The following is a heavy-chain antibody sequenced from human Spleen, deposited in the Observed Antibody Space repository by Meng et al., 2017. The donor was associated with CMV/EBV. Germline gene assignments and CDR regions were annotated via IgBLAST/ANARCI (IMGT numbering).Heavy chain of an antibody. V-gene: IGHV3-11*04. CDR3: ARSTPMATITLGIDY. J-gene: IGHJ4*02. CDR1: GFTFSDYY. D-gene: IGHD5-24*01. CDR2: IGSSISTE. Sequence: GGSLRLSCAASGFTFSDYYMTWIRQAPGKGLEWVSYIGSSISTEYYADSVKGRFTISRDNAKNSLYLQMNSLRAEDTAVYYCARSTPMATITLGIDYWGQGTLVTVSS.